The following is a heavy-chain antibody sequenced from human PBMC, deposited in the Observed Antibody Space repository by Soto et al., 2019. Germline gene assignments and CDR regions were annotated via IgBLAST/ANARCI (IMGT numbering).Heavy chain of an antibody. D-gene: IGHD2-15*01. CDR3: VRTSLVVAAATREDY. Sequence: GGSLRHSCAASGGTCISYWMRWVRQATGKGLVWVSRINSDGSSTSYAGSVKGRFTISRDNAKNTLYLQMNSLRAEDTAVYYCVRTSLVVAAATREDYWGQGTLVTVSS. J-gene: IGHJ4*02. V-gene: IGHV3-74*01. CDR1: GGTCISYW. CDR2: INSDGSST.